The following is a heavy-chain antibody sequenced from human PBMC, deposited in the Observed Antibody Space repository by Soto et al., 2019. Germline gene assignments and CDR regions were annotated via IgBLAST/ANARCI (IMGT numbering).Heavy chain of an antibody. Sequence: GGSLRLSCAASGFTFSSYAISWVRQAPGKGLEWVSAISGSGGSTYYADSVKGRFTISRDNSKNTLYLQMNSLRAEDTAVYYCAKTLGYCSSTSCFPPLFDYWGQGTLVTVSS. V-gene: IGHV3-23*01. J-gene: IGHJ4*02. CDR1: GFTFSSYA. D-gene: IGHD2-2*01. CDR3: AKTLGYCSSTSCFPPLFDY. CDR2: ISGSGGST.